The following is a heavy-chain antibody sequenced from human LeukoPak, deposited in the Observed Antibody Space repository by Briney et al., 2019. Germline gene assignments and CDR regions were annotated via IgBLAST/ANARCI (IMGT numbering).Heavy chain of an antibody. CDR1: GGSISSGDYY. CDR2: IYNSGST. CDR3: ARADYSDSGTYFDFDY. V-gene: IGHV4-30-4*01. D-gene: IGHD3-10*01. J-gene: IGHJ4*02. Sequence: SETLSLTCTVSGGSISSGDYYWSWIRQPPGKGLEWIGLIYNSGSTYYNPSLKSRVSISVDTSKNQFSLKLSSVTAADTAVYYCARADYSDSGTYFDFDYWGQGTLVTVSS.